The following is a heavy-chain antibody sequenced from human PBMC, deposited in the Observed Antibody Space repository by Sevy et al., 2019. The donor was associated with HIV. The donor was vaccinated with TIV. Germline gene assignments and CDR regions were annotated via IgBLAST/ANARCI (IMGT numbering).Heavy chain of an antibody. D-gene: IGHD1-26*01. V-gene: IGHV3-30-3*01. CDR1: GLTFRSHA. CDR2: LSYDGAVR. J-gene: IGHJ3*01. CDR3: ATEAGYSAKNDAFAF. Sequence: GGSLRLSCAASGLTFRSHAMHWVRRAPDKGLEWVTVLSYDGAVRYYGESVKGRFTVSRDNSKNTLYLQMNSLRPDDTAVYYCATEAGYSAKNDAFAFWGQGTMVTVSS.